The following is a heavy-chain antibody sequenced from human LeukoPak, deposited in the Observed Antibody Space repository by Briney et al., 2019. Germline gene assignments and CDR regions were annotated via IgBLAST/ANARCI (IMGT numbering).Heavy chain of an antibody. J-gene: IGHJ4*02. CDR1: GFTFSKYW. V-gene: IGHV3-74*01. D-gene: IGHD6-19*01. CDR2: INTDGTVT. CDR3: ATKQWLAPPPDS. Sequence: PGGSLRLSCAASGFTFSKYWMLWVRQAPGKGLEGVSRINTDGTVTTYADSVKGRFTVSRDNADNTMFLQMNSVRDEDTAVCYCATKQWLAPPPDSWGEGTPVTVSS.